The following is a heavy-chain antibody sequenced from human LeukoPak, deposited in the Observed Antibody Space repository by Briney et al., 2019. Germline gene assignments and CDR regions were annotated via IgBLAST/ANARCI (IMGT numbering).Heavy chain of an antibody. Sequence: ASVKVSCKASGYTFTGYYTHWVRQAPGQGLEWMGWINPNSGGINYAQKFQGRVTMTRDTSISTAYMELSRLRSDDTAVYYCAGSPCSSTSCYAHFDYWGQGTLVTVSS. D-gene: IGHD2-2*01. CDR1: GYTFTGYY. CDR2: INPNSGGI. V-gene: IGHV1-2*02. CDR3: AGSPCSSTSCYAHFDY. J-gene: IGHJ4*02.